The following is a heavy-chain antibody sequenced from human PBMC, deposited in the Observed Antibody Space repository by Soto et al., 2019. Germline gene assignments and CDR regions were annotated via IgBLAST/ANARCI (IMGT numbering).Heavy chain of an antibody. CDR2: ISGSGGTT. J-gene: IGHJ4*02. CDR1: GFTFNNYA. V-gene: IGHV3-23*01. D-gene: IGHD3-9*01. Sequence: EVQLLESGGGLVQAGGSLRLSCAASGFTFNNYAMNWVRQAPGKGLEWVSAISGSGGTTYYADSVKGRFTISRDNFKNTLYLQMNSLSAEDTAVYYCAKVAPLSYDILTGYYNSRSFDYWGQGTLVTVSS. CDR3: AKVAPLSYDILTGYYNSRSFDY.